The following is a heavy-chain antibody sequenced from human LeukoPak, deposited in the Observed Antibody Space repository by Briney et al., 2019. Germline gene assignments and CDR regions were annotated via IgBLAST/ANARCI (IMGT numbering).Heavy chain of an antibody. CDR3: ARDPTDSGLGDY. V-gene: IGHV3-20*04. J-gene: IGHJ4*02. CDR1: GFTFDDYG. Sequence: GGSLRLSCAASGFTFDDYGMSWVRQVPGKGLEWVSGINWNGGRTGYADSVKGRFTISRDNAKKSLYVQMNSLRAEDTALYYCARDPTDSGLGDYWGQGTLVTVSS. CDR2: INWNGGRT. D-gene: IGHD6-19*01.